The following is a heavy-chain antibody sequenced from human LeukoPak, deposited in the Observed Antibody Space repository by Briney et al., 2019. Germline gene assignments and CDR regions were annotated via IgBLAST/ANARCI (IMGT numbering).Heavy chain of an antibody. CDR2: ISGSGGST. CDR1: GFTFSSYG. J-gene: IGHJ3*02. Sequence: GGSLRLSCAASGFTFSSYGMSWVRQAPGKGLEWVSAISGSGGSTCYADSVKGRFTISRDNSKNTLYLQMNSLRAEDTAVYYCAKAPREEDAFDIWGQGTMVTVSS. CDR3: AKAPREEDAFDI. V-gene: IGHV3-23*01.